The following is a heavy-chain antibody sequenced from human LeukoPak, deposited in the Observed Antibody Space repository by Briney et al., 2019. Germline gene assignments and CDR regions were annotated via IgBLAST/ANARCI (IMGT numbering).Heavy chain of an antibody. D-gene: IGHD2-15*01. J-gene: IGHJ4*02. CDR3: AGGGYCSGGSCYRSLGY. CDR1: GFTFSNYA. Sequence: PGGSLRLSCAASGFTFSNYAMSWVRQAPGKGLEWVSAISGSGGNTYYADSVKGRFTISRDNSKTTVFLQINSLRAEDTAVYYCAGGGYCSGGSCYRSLGYWGQGTLVTVSS. CDR2: ISGSGGNT. V-gene: IGHV3-23*01.